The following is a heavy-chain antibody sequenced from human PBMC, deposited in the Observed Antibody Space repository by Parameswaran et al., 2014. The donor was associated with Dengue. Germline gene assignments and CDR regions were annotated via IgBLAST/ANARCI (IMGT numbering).Heavy chain of an antibody. Sequence: VRQAPGKGLEWVSAISGSGGSTYYADSVKGRFTISRDNSKNTLYLQMNSLRAEDTAVYYCAKDRHPAYSSGWNYYYYMDVWARTTVTVSS. V-gene: IGHV3-23*01. CDR2: ISGSGGST. J-gene: IGHJ6*03. D-gene: IGHD6-19*01. CDR3: AKDRHPAYSSGWNYYYYMDV.